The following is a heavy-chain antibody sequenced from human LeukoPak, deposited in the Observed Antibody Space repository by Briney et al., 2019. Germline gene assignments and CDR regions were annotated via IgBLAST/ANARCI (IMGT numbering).Heavy chain of an antibody. D-gene: IGHD3-10*01. J-gene: IGHJ4*02. Sequence: GRSLRLSCAASGFTFSDYAMHWVRQTPGKGLEWVAVLSYGGTNKYYADSVKGRFTISRDNSKNTMFLQMNGLRAEDTAVYYCAKRPRGNYLDPFDYWGQGTLVTVSS. V-gene: IGHV3-30-3*02. CDR3: AKRPRGNYLDPFDY. CDR1: GFTFSDYA. CDR2: LSYGGTNK.